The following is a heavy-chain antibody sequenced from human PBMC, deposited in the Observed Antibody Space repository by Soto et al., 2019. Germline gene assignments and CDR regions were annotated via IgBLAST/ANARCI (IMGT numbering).Heavy chain of an antibody. CDR3: AKGGDYSNVVFDH. CDR1: GFTFSAPSGFSFGSYA. D-gene: IGHD4-4*01. V-gene: IGHV3-23*01. Sequence: GGSLRLSCAASGFTFSAPSGFSFGSYAMSWVRQAPGKGLEWVSGTSASGASTDYADSVKGRFTISRDNSKNIVYLQMNSLRAEDTAVYYCAKGGDYSNVVFDHWGQGTLVTVSS. J-gene: IGHJ4*02. CDR2: TSASGAST.